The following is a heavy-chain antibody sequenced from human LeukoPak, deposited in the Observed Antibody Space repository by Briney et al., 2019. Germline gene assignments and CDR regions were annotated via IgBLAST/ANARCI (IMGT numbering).Heavy chain of an antibody. CDR1: GYTFTGYY. D-gene: IGHD6-13*01. CDR3: ARDGDESSSWYPNWFDP. Sequence: ASVKVSCKASGYTFTGYYMHWVRQAPGQGLEWMGRINPNSGGTNYAQKFQGRVTMTRDTSISTASRELSRLRSDDTAVYYWARDGDESSSWYPNWFDPWGQGTLVTVSS. J-gene: IGHJ5*02. V-gene: IGHV1-2*06. CDR2: INPNSGGT.